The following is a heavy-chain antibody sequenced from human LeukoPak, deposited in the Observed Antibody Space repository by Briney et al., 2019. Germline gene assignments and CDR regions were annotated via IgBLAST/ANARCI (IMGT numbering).Heavy chain of an antibody. Sequence: PSETLSLTCAVHGGSFSGYYWSWIRQPPGKGLEWIGEINHSGSTNYNPSLKSRVTISVDTSKNQFSLKLSSVTAADTAVYYCARIAARGDYWGQGTLVTVSS. CDR2: INHSGST. J-gene: IGHJ4*02. V-gene: IGHV4-34*01. CDR1: GGSFSGYY. D-gene: IGHD6-6*01. CDR3: ARIAARGDY.